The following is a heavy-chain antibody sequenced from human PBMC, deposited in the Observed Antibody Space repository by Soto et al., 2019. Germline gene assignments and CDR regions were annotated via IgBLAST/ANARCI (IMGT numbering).Heavy chain of an antibody. CDR3: AKDHDCSGGSCHVDY. CDR2: ISGSGGST. Sequence: PWGSLRLSCAASGFTFSSYAMSWVRQAPGNGLEWVSAISGSGGSTYYADSVKGRFTISRDNSKNTLYLQMNSLRAEDTAVYYCAKDHDCSGGSCHVDYWGQGTLVTVSS. J-gene: IGHJ4*02. V-gene: IGHV3-23*01. D-gene: IGHD2-15*01. CDR1: GFTFSSYA.